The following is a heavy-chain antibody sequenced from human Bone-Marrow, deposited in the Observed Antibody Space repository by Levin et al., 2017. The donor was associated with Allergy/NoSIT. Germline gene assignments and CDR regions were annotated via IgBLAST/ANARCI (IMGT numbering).Heavy chain of an antibody. CDR2: ISAYNGNT. CDR3: ARTVKKAGDFCTYGMDV. Sequence: GESLKISCKASGYTFTSYGISWVRQAPGQGLEWMGWISAYNGNTNYAQKLQGRVTMTTDTSTSTAYMELRSLRSDDTAVYYCARTVKKAGDFCTYGMDVWGQGTTVTVSS. D-gene: IGHD3-3*01. CDR1: GYTFTSYG. J-gene: IGHJ6*02. V-gene: IGHV1-18*01.